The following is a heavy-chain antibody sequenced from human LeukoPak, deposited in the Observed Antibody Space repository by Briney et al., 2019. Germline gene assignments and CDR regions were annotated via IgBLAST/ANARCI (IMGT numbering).Heavy chain of an antibody. Sequence: GGSLRLSCAASGFTFSSYWMSWVRQAPGKGLEWVANIKQDGSEKYYVDSVKGRFTISRDNAKNSLYLQMNSLRAEDTAAYYCARGPRKYCSGGSCYPARDWGQGTLVTVSS. D-gene: IGHD2-15*01. CDR3: ARGPRKYCSGGSCYPARD. J-gene: IGHJ4*02. CDR1: GFTFSSYW. V-gene: IGHV3-7*01. CDR2: IKQDGSEK.